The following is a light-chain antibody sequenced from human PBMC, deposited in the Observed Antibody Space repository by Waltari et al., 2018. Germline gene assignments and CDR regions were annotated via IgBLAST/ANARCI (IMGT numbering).Light chain of an antibody. J-gene: IGKJ5*01. CDR2: AAS. Sequence: DIQMTQSPSSLSASVGDRVTITCRASQSISSYLNWYQQKPVKAPKLLIYAASSLQSGVPSRFSGSGSGTDFTLTISSLQPEDFATYYCQQSYSTLITFGQGTRLEIK. V-gene: IGKV1-39*01. CDR3: QQSYSTLIT. CDR1: QSISSY.